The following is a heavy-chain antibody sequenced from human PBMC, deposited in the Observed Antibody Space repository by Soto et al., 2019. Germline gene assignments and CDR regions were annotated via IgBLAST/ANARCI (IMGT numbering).Heavy chain of an antibody. CDR3: ARVQADYGDYAGIYFDL. Sequence: QVQLQESGPGLVKPSQTLSLTCTVSGGSISSGGYYWSWIRQHPGKGLEWIGYIYYSGSNYYNPSLKSRVTISVDTSKNQFSLKLSSVTAADTAVYYCARVQADYGDYAGIYFDLWGRGTLVTVSA. D-gene: IGHD4-17*01. CDR2: IYYSGSN. J-gene: IGHJ2*01. V-gene: IGHV4-31*03. CDR1: GGSISSGGYY.